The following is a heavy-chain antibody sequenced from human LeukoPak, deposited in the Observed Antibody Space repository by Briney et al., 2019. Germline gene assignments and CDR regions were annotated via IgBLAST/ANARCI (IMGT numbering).Heavy chain of an antibody. D-gene: IGHD3-9*01. CDR1: GGSFSGFY. V-gene: IGHV4-34*01. J-gene: IGHJ5*02. CDR3: ARGSAIFQYP. Sequence: SETLSLTCAVYGGSFSGFYWSWLRQPPGRGLEWIGEISHSGSTNYNPSLKSRVTISVDTSKNQFSLRLSSVTAADTAVYYCARGSAIFQYPWGQGTLVTVSS. CDR2: ISHSGST.